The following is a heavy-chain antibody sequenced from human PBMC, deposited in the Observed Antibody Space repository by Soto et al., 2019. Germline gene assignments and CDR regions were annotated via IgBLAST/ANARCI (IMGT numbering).Heavy chain of an antibody. CDR3: AQQVTYRSGMDV. J-gene: IGHJ6*02. V-gene: IGHV3-53*01. CDR1: GFTVSSNY. Sequence: GGSLRLSCAASGFTVSSNYMSWVRQAPGKGLEWVSVIYSGGSTYYADSVKGRFTISRDNSKNTLYLQMNSLRAEDTAVYYCAQQVTYRSGMDVWGQGTTVTVSS. D-gene: IGHD2-15*01. CDR2: IYSGGST.